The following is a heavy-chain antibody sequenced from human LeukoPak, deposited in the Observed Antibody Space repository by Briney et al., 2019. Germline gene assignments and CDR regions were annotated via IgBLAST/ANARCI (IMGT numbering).Heavy chain of an antibody. CDR1: GYTFTGYY. D-gene: IGHD4-17*01. J-gene: IGHJ4*02. CDR3: ARGTPYGDYLDY. V-gene: IGHV1-2*02. Sequence: ASVKVSCKASGYTFTGYYMHWVRQAPGQGLEWMGWINPNSGGTNYAQKFQGRVTMTRDTSISAAYMELSRLRSDDTAVYYCARGTPYGDYLDYWGQGTLVTVSS. CDR2: INPNSGGT.